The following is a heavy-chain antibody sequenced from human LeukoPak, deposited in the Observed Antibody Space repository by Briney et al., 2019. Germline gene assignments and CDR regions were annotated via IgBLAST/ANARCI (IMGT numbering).Heavy chain of an antibody. CDR3: ARDQVY. Sequence: ASETLSLTCTVSGGSISSYYWSWIRQPPGKGLEWIGYIYYSGSTNYNPSLKSRVTISVDTSKNQFSLKLSSVTAADTAVYYCARDQVYWGQGTLVTVSS. J-gene: IGHJ4*02. V-gene: IGHV4-59*12. CDR1: GGSISSYY. CDR2: IYYSGST.